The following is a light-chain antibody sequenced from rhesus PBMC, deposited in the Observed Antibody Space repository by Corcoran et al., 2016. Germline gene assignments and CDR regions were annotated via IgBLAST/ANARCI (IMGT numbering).Light chain of an antibody. CDR2: NAK. J-gene: IGKJ1*01. CDR1: QGIRSY. CDR3: QQYNTLPRT. V-gene: IGKV1-32*05. Sequence: DNQMTQSPSSLSASVGDRVTLIWRASQGIRSYLNWYQQKPGTAPKLLSDNAKRLESGVPSRCSGSGSGTEFTLTISSLHPEDFATYFCQQYNTLPRTFGQGTKVEVK.